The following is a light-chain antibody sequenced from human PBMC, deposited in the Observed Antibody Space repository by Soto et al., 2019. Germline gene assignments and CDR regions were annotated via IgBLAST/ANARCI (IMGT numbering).Light chain of an antibody. Sequence: DIQMTQSPSTLSASIGDRVTITCRASETITNWLAWYQKKPGKAPKVLIYKTSSLESGVPSRFSGSGSGTEFTLTINSLQPDDFATYYCQQYESYWTFGQGTKVEVK. V-gene: IGKV1-5*03. CDR3: QQYESYWT. CDR1: ETITNW. CDR2: KTS. J-gene: IGKJ1*01.